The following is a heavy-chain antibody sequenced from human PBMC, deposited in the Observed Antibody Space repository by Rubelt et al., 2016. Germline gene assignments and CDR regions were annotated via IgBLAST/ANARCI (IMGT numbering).Heavy chain of an antibody. CDR3: GLAPPSHGRRYGMDV. Sequence: QVQLKQWGAGLLKPSETLSVTCAVYGGSFSGYYWTWIRQPPGKGLEWIGEINHGGSTNHNPSLKSRVTIAVETSKNQFSLKCSSMTAADTAVYYCGLAPPSHGRRYGMDVWGQGTTVTVSS. J-gene: IGHJ6*02. D-gene: IGHD6-13*01. CDR2: INHGGST. CDR1: GGSFSGYY. V-gene: IGHV4-34*01.